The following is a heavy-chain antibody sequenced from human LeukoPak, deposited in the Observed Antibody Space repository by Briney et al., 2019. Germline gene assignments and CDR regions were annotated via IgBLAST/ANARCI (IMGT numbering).Heavy chain of an antibody. CDR1: GASVTDYY. D-gene: IGHD6-19*01. CDR3: ASRGRAGSDMLALDY. CDR2: IYYSVTT. J-gene: IGHJ4*02. V-gene: IGHV4-59*02. Sequence: SETLSLTCSVSGASVTDYYWSWIRQTPGKGLQWLGHIYYSVTTHYNPSLKSRLSISVDTSKNQFSLRLSSVTAADTAVYYCASRGRAGSDMLALDYWGQGTLITVSS.